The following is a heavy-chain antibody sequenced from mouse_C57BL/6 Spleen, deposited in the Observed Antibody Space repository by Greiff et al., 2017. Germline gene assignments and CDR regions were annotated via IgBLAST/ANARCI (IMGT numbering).Heavy chain of an antibody. CDR1: GYTFTDYE. CDR2: IDPETGGT. V-gene: IGHV1-15*01. Sequence: VQLQQSGAELVRPGASVTLSCKASGYTFTDYEMHWVKQTPVHGLEWIGAIDPETGGTAYNQKFKGKAILTADKSSSTAYMELRSLTSEDSAVYYCARSGIYYYGSRGFDYWGQGTTLTVSS. CDR3: ARSGIYYYGSRGFDY. D-gene: IGHD1-1*01. J-gene: IGHJ2*01.